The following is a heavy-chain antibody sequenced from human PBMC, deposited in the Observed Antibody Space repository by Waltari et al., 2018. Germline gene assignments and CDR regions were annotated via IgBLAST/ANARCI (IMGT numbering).Heavy chain of an antibody. V-gene: IGHV1-2*02. CDR1: GGTFSSYA. CDR3: ARALVVVAATDY. J-gene: IGHJ4*02. CDR2: INPNSGGT. D-gene: IGHD2-15*01. Sequence: QVQLVQSGAEVKKPGSSVKVSCKASGGTFSSYAISWVRQAPGQGLEWMGGINPNSGGTNYAQKFQGRVTMTRDTSISTAYMELSRLRSDDTAVYYCARALVVVAATDYWGQGTLVTVSS.